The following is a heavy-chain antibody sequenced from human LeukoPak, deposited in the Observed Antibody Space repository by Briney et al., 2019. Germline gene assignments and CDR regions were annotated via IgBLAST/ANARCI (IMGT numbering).Heavy chain of an antibody. D-gene: IGHD6-19*01. V-gene: IGHV1-18*01. J-gene: IGHJ4*02. CDR1: GYTFTSYG. CDR2: ISAYNGNT. CDR3: ARDWSWSSGWLTCLDY. Sequence: GASVKVSCKASGYTFTSYGISWVRQAPGQGLEWMGWISAYNGNTNYAQKLQGRVTTTTDTSTSTAYMELRSLRSDDTAVYYCARDWSWSSGWLTCLDYWGQGTLVTVSS.